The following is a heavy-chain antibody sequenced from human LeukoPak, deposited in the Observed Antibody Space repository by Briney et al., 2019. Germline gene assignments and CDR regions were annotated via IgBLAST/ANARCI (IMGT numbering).Heavy chain of an antibody. J-gene: IGHJ4*02. CDR3: AMRWGRGELRPYFDY. Sequence: ASVKVSCKASGYTFTGYYMHWVRQAPGQGLEWMGWINPNSGGTNYAQKFQGRVTMTRDTSISTAYMELSRLRSEDTAVYYCAMRWGRGELRPYFDYWGQGTLVTVSS. V-gene: IGHV1-2*02. CDR1: GYTFTGYY. D-gene: IGHD1-7*01. CDR2: INPNSGGT.